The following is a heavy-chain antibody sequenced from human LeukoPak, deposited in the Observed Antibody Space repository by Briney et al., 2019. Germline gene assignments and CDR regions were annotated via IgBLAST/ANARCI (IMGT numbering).Heavy chain of an antibody. CDR2: IIPIFGTA. CDR1: GGTFSSYA. D-gene: IGHD6-13*01. V-gene: IGHV1-69*13. J-gene: IGHJ4*02. Sequence: SVTVSCTASGGTFSSYAISWVRQAPGQGLEWMGGIIPIFGTANYAQKFQGRVTITADESTSTAYMELSSLRSEDTAVYYCARDGRVEQQLYYFDYWGQGALVTVSS. CDR3: ARDGRVEQQLYYFDY.